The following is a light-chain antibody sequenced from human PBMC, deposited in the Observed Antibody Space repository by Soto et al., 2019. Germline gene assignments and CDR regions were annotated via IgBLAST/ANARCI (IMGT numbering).Light chain of an antibody. Sequence: DIQMTQSPSSLYASVGDRVTITCRASQRISNYLHWYQQKPGKAPKLLISAASSLQSGVPSTFSGTGSVTDFSLTISSLQPDDFATYYCQESFTTPGTFGQGTKVEIK. J-gene: IGKJ1*01. CDR2: AAS. CDR1: QRISNY. CDR3: QESFTTPGT. V-gene: IGKV1-39*01.